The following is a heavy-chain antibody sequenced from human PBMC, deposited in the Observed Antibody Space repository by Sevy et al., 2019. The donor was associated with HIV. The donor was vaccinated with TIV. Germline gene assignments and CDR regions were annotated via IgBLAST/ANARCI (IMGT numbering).Heavy chain of an antibody. CDR3: ARDRVGATGLGYLQH. D-gene: IGHD1-26*01. J-gene: IGHJ1*01. CDR2: ISSSDSTI. Sequence: GGSLRVSCAASGFTFSNYEMNWVRQAPGKGLEWVSYISSSDSTIYYADSVRGRFIISRDNAKNSLYLQMNSLRAEDTAVYYCARDRVGATGLGYLQHRGQGTLVTVSS. CDR1: GFTFSNYE. V-gene: IGHV3-48*03.